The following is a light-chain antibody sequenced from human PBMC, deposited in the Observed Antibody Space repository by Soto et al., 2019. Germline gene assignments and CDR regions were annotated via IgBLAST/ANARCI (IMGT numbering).Light chain of an antibody. Sequence: DIQMTQSPSTLSASVGDRVTITCRASQSISHWLAWYQQKPGKAPNLLIYGASRLESGVPSRFSGSGSGTEFTLTISSLQPDDFATYYCQQYTTYTRTFGQGTKVEIK. CDR2: GAS. V-gene: IGKV1-5*03. J-gene: IGKJ1*01. CDR1: QSISHW. CDR3: QQYTTYTRT.